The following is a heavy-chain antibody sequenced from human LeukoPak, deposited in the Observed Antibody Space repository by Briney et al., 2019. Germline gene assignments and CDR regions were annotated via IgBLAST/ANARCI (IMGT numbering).Heavy chain of an antibody. Sequence: SETLSLTCTVSGGSISSYYWSWIRQPPGKGLEWIGYIYYSGSTNYNPSLKSRVTISVDTSKNQFSLNLNSVSAADTAVYYCARHSIVETSSFDLWGLGTLVTVSS. CDR1: GGSISSYY. CDR3: ARHSIVETSSFDL. J-gene: IGHJ4*02. V-gene: IGHV4-59*08. D-gene: IGHD1-26*01. CDR2: IYYSGST.